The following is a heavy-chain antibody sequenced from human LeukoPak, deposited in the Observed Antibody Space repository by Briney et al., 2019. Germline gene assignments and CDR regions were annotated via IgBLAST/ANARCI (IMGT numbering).Heavy chain of an antibody. CDR1: GGSISNYY. CDR3: ARHAAAATNIWFDP. J-gene: IGHJ5*02. D-gene: IGHD2-2*01. Sequence: PSETLSLTCTVSGGSISNYYWSWIRQPPGKRLEWIGYIFYNGITTYNPSLKSRVTISLDTSRKQFSLKLNSVTAADTAVYYCARHAAAATNIWFDPWGQGTRVTVSS. CDR2: IFYNGIT. V-gene: IGHV4-59*08.